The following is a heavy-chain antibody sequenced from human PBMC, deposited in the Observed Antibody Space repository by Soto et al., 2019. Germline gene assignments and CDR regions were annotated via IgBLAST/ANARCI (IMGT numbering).Heavy chain of an antibody. CDR2: ISSSSSTI. V-gene: IGHV3-48*01. CDR1: GFTFSSYS. Sequence: GGSLRLSCAASGFTFSSYSMNWVRQAPGKGLEWVSYISSSSSTIYYADSVKGRFTISRDNAKNSLYLQMNSLRAEDTAVYYCARITVVAATKFDYWGQGTLVTVSS. J-gene: IGHJ4*02. D-gene: IGHD2-15*01. CDR3: ARITVVAATKFDY.